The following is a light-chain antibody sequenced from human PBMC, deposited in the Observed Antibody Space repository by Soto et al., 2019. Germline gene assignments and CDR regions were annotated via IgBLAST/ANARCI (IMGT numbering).Light chain of an antibody. J-gene: IGKJ1*01. CDR1: QSVSSN. Sequence: EIVMTQSPATLSVSPGERATLSCRASQSVSSNLAWYQQKPGQAPRLLIYGASTRATGIPARFSGSGSGTECSLTISSLQSEAFAVYYCQPYNHWPPWTFGQGTKVEIK. V-gene: IGKV3-15*01. CDR3: QPYNHWPPWT. CDR2: GAS.